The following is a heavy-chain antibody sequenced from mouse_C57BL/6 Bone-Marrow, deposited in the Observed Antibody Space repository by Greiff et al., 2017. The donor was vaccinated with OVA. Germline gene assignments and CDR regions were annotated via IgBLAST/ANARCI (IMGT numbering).Heavy chain of an antibody. CDR3: ARNGYGSSAFDY. Sequence: VKLQQPGAELVKPGASVKLSCKASGYTFTSYWMHWVKQRPGQGLEWIGMIHPNSGSTNYNEKFKSKATLTVDKSSSTAYMQLSSLTSEDSAVYYCARNGYGSSAFDYWGQGTTLTVSS. J-gene: IGHJ2*01. CDR2: IHPNSGST. V-gene: IGHV1-64*01. CDR1: GYTFTSYW. D-gene: IGHD1-1*01.